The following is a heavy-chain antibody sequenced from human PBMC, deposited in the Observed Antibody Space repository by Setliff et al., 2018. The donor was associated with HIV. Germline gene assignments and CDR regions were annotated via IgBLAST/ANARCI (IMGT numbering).Heavy chain of an antibody. V-gene: IGHV1-18*01. D-gene: IGHD5-12*01. CDR2: ISGNNGNR. Sequence: ASVKVSCKASGYAFSSYGFSWVRQAPGQGLEWMGWISGNNGNRNYAQRLQGRVTMTTDTSTSTAYMELRSLRSDDTAVYYCARDTGRWLQLYGMDVWGQGTTVTVSS. J-gene: IGHJ6*02. CDR1: GYAFSSYG. CDR3: ARDTGRWLQLYGMDV.